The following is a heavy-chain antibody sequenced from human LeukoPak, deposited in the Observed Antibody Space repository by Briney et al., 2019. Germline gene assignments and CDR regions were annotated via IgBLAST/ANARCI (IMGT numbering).Heavy chain of an antibody. CDR1: GGSFSGYY. D-gene: IGHD3-22*01. CDR2: INHSGST. Sequence: PSQTLSLTCAVYGGSFSGYYWSWIRQPPGKGLGWIGEINHSGSTNYNPSPKSRVTISVDTSKNQFSLKLSSVTAADTAVYYCARGGYNYYDSSGYYEGWFDPWGQGTLVTVSS. CDR3: ARGGYNYYDSSGYYEGWFDP. J-gene: IGHJ5*02. V-gene: IGHV4-34*01.